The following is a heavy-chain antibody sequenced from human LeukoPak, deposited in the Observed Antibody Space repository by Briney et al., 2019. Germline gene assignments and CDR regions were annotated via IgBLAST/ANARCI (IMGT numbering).Heavy chain of an antibody. CDR3: ARDSTAQGDYFDY. Sequence: GRSLRLSCAASGFTFSSYAMHWVRQAPGKGLEWVAVISYDGSNKYYADSVKGRFTISRDNSKNTLYLQMNSLRAEDTAVYYCARDSTAQGDYFDYWGQGTLVTVSS. V-gene: IGHV3-30-3*01. CDR2: ISYDGSNK. J-gene: IGHJ4*02. D-gene: IGHD2/OR15-2a*01. CDR1: GFTFSSYA.